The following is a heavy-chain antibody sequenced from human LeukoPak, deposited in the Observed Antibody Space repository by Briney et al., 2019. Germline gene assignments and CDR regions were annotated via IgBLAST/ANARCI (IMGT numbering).Heavy chain of an antibody. Sequence: ASEKVSCKASGYTFTSYDINWVRQATGQGLEWMGWMNPNSGNTGYAQKFQGRVTMTRNTSISTAYMELSSLRSEDTAVYYCSRMRFGNIVPTIYYYYYRDVGGKGPTATVSS. D-gene: IGHD5-12*01. CDR2: MNPNSGNT. CDR1: GYTFTSYD. V-gene: IGHV1-8*01. CDR3: SRMRFGNIVPTIYYYYYRDV. J-gene: IGHJ6*03.